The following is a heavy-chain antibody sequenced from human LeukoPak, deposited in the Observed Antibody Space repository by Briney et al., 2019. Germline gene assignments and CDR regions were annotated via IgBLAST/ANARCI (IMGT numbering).Heavy chain of an antibody. CDR1: GFTFSRYW. CDR3: AGVATAGREAFDI. CDR2: IKEDGSEE. D-gene: IGHD6-13*01. V-gene: IGHV3-7*04. Sequence: GGSLRLSCAASGFTFSRYWMTWVRQAPGKGLEWVANIKEDGSEEHYVDSVKGRFTISRDNARNSLYLQMNSLRAEDTAVYFCAGVATAGREAFDIWGQGTMVTVSS. J-gene: IGHJ3*02.